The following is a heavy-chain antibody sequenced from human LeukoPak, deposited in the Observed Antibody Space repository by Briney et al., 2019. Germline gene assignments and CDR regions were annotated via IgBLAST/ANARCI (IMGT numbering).Heavy chain of an antibody. CDR1: GFTFSSYA. CDR3: AKDAYYGDPWVDY. CDR2: ISYDGSNK. Sequence: GGSLRLSCAASGFTFSSYAMHWVRQAPGKGLEWVAVISYDGSNKYYADSVKGRFTISRDNSKNTLYLQMNSLRAEDTAVYYCAKDAYYGDPWVDYWGQGTLVTVSS. J-gene: IGHJ4*02. V-gene: IGHV3-30*04. D-gene: IGHD4-17*01.